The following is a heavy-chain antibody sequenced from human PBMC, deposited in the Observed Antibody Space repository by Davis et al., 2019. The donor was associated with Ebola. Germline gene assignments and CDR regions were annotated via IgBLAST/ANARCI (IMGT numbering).Heavy chain of an antibody. Sequence: GGSLRLSCAASGFTFSTYYITWVRQAPGKGLEWVATIPHVGSEKYYVDSVYGRFTSSRDNAKNSLYLQMNSLRAEDTAVYYCARVITIFGVVIIDAFDIWGQGTMVTVSS. CDR3: ARVITIFGVVIIDAFDI. CDR1: GFTFSTYY. D-gene: IGHD3-3*01. CDR2: IPHVGSEK. V-gene: IGHV3-7*01. J-gene: IGHJ3*02.